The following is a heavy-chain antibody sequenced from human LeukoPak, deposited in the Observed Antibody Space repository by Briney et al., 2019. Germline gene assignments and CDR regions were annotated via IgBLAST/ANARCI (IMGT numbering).Heavy chain of an antibody. CDR1: GGSLSSSSYY. J-gene: IGHJ4*02. CDR2: IYYSGST. D-gene: IGHD3-3*01. Sequence: SETLSLTCTVSGGSLSSSSYYWGWIRQPPGKGLEWIGSIYYSGSTYYNPSLKSRGTISVDTSKNQFSLKLSSVTAADTAVYYCASVLRFLEWLSHFDYWGQGTLVTVSS. CDR3: ASVLRFLEWLSHFDY. V-gene: IGHV4-39*01.